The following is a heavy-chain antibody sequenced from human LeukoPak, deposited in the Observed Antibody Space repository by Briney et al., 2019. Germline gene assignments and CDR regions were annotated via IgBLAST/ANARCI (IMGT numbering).Heavy chain of an antibody. CDR3: AKGGSYHYDSSGYLGY. D-gene: IGHD3-22*01. CDR2: ISGSGGST. Sequence: QPGASLRLSCAASGFTFSSYAMSWVRQAPGKGLEWVSAISGSGGSTYYADSVKGRFTISRDNSKNTLYLQMNSLRAEDTAVYYCAKGGSYHYDSSGYLGYWGQGTRVTVSS. J-gene: IGHJ4*02. CDR1: GFTFSSYA. V-gene: IGHV3-23*01.